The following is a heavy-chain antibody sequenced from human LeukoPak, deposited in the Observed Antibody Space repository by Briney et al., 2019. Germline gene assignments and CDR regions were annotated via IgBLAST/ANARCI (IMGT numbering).Heavy chain of an antibody. J-gene: IGHJ4*02. CDR1: GYTLTELS. D-gene: IGHD3-22*01. V-gene: IGHV1-24*01. CDR3: ARAQVTMLVVVTYFDY. CDR2: FDPEDGET. Sequence: ASVKVSCTVSGYTLTELSMHWVRQAPGKGLEWMGGFDPEDGETIYAQKFQGRVTMTEDTSTDTAYMELSSLRSEDTAVYYCARAQVTMLVVVTYFDYWGQGTLVTVSS.